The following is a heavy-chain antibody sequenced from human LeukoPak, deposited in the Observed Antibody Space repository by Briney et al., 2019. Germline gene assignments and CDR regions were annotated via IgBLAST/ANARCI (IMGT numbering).Heavy chain of an antibody. Sequence: GGSLRLSCAASGCTFSSYAMSWVRQAPGKGLEWVSAISGSGGITYYADSVKGRFTISRDNSKNTLYLQMNSLRAEDTAVYYCAKGPDIVVVPAAMGNWYFDLWGRGTLVTVSS. CDR3: AKGPDIVVVPAAMGNWYFDL. V-gene: IGHV3-23*01. CDR2: ISGSGGIT. D-gene: IGHD2-2*01. CDR1: GCTFSSYA. J-gene: IGHJ2*01.